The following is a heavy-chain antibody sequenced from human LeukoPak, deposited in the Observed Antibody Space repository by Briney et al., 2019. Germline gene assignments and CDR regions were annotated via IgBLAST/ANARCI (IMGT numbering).Heavy chain of an antibody. CDR2: IKQDGSEK. J-gene: IGHJ4*02. CDR3: ARDNMVREICFDY. D-gene: IGHD3-10*01. Sequence: GGSLRLSCAASGFTFSSYWMSWVRQAPGKGLEWVANIKQDGSEKYYVDSVKGRFTISRDNAKNSLYLQMNSLRAEDTAVYYCARDNMVREICFDYWGQGILVTVSS. V-gene: IGHV3-7*01. CDR1: GFTFSSYW.